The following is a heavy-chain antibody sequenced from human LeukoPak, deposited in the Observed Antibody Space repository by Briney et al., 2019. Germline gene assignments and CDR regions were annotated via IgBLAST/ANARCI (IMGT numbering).Heavy chain of an antibody. J-gene: IGHJ4*02. CDR1: GGSISSYY. D-gene: IGHD6-19*01. CDR3: ARLGSRAAVAGTIDY. V-gene: IGHV4-59*08. Sequence: SETLSLTCTVSGGSISSYYWSWIRQPPGKGLEWIGYIYYSGSTNYNPSFKSRVTISVDTSKNQFSLKLSSVTAADTAVYYCARLGSRAAVAGTIDYWGQGTLVTVSS. CDR2: IYYSGST.